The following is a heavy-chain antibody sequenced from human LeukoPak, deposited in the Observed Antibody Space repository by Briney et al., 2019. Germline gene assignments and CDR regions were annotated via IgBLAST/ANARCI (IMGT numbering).Heavy chain of an antibody. CDR3: ARAETRPPPNYYYYYGMDV. D-gene: IGHD2-2*01. V-gene: IGHV4-61*02. CDR1: GGSISSGSYY. Sequence: PSQTLSLTCTVSGGSISSGSYYWSWIRQPAGKGLEWIGRIYTSGSTNYNPSLKSRVTISVDTSKNQFSLKLSSVTAADTAVYYSARAETRPPPNYYYYYGMDVWGQGTTVTVSS. CDR2: IYTSGST. J-gene: IGHJ6*02.